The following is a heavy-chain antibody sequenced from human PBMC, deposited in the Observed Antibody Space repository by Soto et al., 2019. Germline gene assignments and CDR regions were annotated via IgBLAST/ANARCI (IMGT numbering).Heavy chain of an antibody. CDR3: ARGSSVDVLRFLEWSDLGYFDL. J-gene: IGHJ2*01. CDR2: IYYSGST. D-gene: IGHD3-3*01. CDR1: GGPISSGGYY. V-gene: IGHV4-31*03. Sequence: QVQLQESGPGLVKPSQTRSLPCTVSGGPISSGGYYWSWIRQHPGKGLEGIGYIYYSGSTYYNPSLKSRVTISVDTSKNQFSLKLSSVTAADTAVYYCARGSSVDVLRFLEWSDLGYFDLWGRGTLVTVSS.